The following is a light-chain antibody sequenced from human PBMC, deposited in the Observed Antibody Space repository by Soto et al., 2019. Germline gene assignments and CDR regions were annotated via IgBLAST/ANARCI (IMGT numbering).Light chain of an antibody. J-gene: IGLJ1*01. CDR1: SSNIGSNT. V-gene: IGLV1-44*01. Sequence: QSVLTQPPSASGIPGQRVIISCSGSSSNIGSNTVNWYQQLPGTAPKLLIYSNDQRPSGVPDRFSGSKSGTSASLAISGLQSEDEAEYYCAAWDDSLNGYVFGTGTKLTVL. CDR3: AAWDDSLNGYV. CDR2: SND.